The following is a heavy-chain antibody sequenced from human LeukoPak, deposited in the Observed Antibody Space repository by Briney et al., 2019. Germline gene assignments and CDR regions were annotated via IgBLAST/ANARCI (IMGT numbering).Heavy chain of an antibody. J-gene: IGHJ3*02. CDR2: IKPDASEK. D-gene: IGHD6-19*01. CDR1: GFTFSSYW. Sequence: GGSLRLSCAASGFTFSSYWMNWVRQAPGKGLEWVANIKPDASEKNYVDSVKGRFTISRDNAKNSLYLQMNNLRVEDTAVYYCVRDAVADRFSAFDIWGQGTVVTVSS. CDR3: VRDAVADRFSAFDI. V-gene: IGHV3-7*01.